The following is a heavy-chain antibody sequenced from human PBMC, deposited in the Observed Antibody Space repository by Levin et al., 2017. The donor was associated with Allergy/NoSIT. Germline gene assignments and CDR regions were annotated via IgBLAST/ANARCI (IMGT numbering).Heavy chain of an antibody. CDR1: GFTVSSNY. V-gene: IGHV3-66*02. Sequence: SCAASGFTVSSNYMSWVRQAPGKGLEWVSVIYSGGSTYYADSVKGRFTISRDNSKNTLYLQMNSLRAEDTAVYYCARETYGDSSFDYWGQGTLVTVSS. CDR3: ARETYGDSSFDY. CDR2: IYSGGST. D-gene: IGHD4-17*01. J-gene: IGHJ4*02.